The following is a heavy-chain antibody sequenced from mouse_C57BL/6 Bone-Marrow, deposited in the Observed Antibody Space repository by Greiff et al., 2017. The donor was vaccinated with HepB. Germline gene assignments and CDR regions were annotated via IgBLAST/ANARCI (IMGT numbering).Heavy chain of an antibody. J-gene: IGHJ3*01. V-gene: IGHV5-4*03. D-gene: IGHD2-12*01. Sequence: EVKLVESGGGLVKPGGSLKLSCAASGFTFSSYAMSWVRQTPEKRLEWVATINDGGSYTYYPDNVKGRFTIARDNAKNNLYLQMSHLKSEDTAMYYCHLRRWFAYWGQGTLVTVSA. CDR2: INDGGSYT. CDR3: HLRRWFAY. CDR1: GFTFSSYA.